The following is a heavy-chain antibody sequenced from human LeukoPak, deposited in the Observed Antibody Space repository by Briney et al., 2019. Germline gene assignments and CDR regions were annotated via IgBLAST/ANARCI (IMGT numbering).Heavy chain of an antibody. CDR2: IIHDGSS. D-gene: IGHD3-22*01. V-gene: IGHV4-34*01. Sequence: SETLSLTCGVSGGSFSGYYWSWIRQPPGKGLEWIGEIIHDGSSNYTPSLKSRVTISIDTSKNQFSLTLSSVTAADTAVYYCERGPYYFDSSGYAYWGQGTLVTVSS. J-gene: IGHJ4*02. CDR1: GGSFSGYY. CDR3: ERGPYYFDSSGYAY.